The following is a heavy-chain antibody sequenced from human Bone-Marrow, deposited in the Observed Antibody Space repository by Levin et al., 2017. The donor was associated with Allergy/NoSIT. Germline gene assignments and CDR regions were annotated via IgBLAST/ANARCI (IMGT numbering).Heavy chain of an antibody. Sequence: QPGGSLRLSCAASGFSFSSYGLHWVRQAPGKGLEWVTVIWFDGSNKFYADSVKGRFTISRDDSKNTLYLQMNSLRVEDTAVYFCARESEIGTDRYYYYGVDVWGQGTTVTVSS. CDR3: ARESEIGTDRYYYYGVDV. CDR1: GFSFSSYG. D-gene: IGHD1-1*01. J-gene: IGHJ6*02. CDR2: IWFDGSNK. V-gene: IGHV3-33*01.